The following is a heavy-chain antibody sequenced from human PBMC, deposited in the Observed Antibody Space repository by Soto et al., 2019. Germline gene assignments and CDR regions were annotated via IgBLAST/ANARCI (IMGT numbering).Heavy chain of an antibody. CDR2: ISAGGTT. Sequence: SETQSLTSRVSGVSITIYYLILLRQPAGKGLEWIGRISAGGTTNYNPSLRSRVTMSLDTSKNHFSLNLTSVTAADTAVYYCARDLLRGGGYYNWFDPWGQGTLVTVSS. J-gene: IGHJ5*02. D-gene: IGHD2-21*02. CDR1: GVSITIYY. CDR3: ARDLLRGGGYYNWFDP. V-gene: IGHV4-4*07.